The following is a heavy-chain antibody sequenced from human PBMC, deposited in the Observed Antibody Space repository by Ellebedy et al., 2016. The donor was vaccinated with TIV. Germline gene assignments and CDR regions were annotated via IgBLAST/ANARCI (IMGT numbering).Heavy chain of an antibody. CDR2: IYPGDSDT. CDR1: GYSFTSYW. Sequence: GGSLRLSXKGSGYSFTSYWIGWVRQMPGKGLEWMGIIYPGDSDTRYSPSFQGQVTISADKSISTAYLQWSSLKASDTAMYYCARQNPYYYDSSGQDAFDIWGQGTMVTVSS. J-gene: IGHJ3*02. CDR3: ARQNPYYYDSSGQDAFDI. V-gene: IGHV5-51*01. D-gene: IGHD3-22*01.